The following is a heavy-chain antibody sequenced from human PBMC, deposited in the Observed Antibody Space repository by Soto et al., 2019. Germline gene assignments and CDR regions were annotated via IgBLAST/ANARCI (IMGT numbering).Heavy chain of an antibody. CDR3: ARDTFFYDSGGFEVSFVF. D-gene: IGHD3-22*01. V-gene: IGHV1-69*04. Sequence: ASVKVSCKASGGTFSSYTISWVRQAPGQGLEWMGRIIPILGIANYAQKFQGRVTITADKSTSTAYMELSSLRSEDTAVYYCARDTFFYDSGGFEVSFVFLGEGTMVT. CDR2: IIPILGIA. J-gene: IGHJ3*01. CDR1: GGTFSSYT.